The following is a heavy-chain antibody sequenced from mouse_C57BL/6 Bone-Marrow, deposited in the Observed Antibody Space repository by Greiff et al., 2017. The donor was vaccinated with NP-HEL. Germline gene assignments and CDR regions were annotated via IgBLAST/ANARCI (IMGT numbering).Heavy chain of an antibody. D-gene: IGHD1-1*01. CDR3: ARPYYGSSYVGFDY. Sequence: QVQLQQPGAELVRPGSSVKLSCKASGYTFTSYWMHWVKQRPIQGLEWIGNIDPSDSETHYNQKFKDKATLTVDKSSSTAYMQLSSLTSEDSAVYYCARPYYGSSYVGFDYWGQGTTLTVSS. CDR2: IDPSDSET. CDR1: GYTFTSYW. J-gene: IGHJ2*01. V-gene: IGHV1-52*01.